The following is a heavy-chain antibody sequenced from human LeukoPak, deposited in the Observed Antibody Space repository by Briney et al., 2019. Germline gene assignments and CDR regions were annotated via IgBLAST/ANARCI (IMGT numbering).Heavy chain of an antibody. Sequence: SETLSLTCTVPGCSISSYYWTWIRQPPGKGLEWVGYIYYSGSTSYTPSLMSRVTFSVDTSSNQISLRLTYMNAADTDVYDCARVSSGTRRDDYNVVDYWGQGTLVTVSS. CDR2: IYYSGST. CDR3: ARVSSGTRRDDYNVVDY. CDR1: GCSISSYY. J-gene: IGHJ4*02. D-gene: IGHD5-24*01. V-gene: IGHV4-59*01.